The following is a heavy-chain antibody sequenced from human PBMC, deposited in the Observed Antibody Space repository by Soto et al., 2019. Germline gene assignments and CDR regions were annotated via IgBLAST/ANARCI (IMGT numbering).Heavy chain of an antibody. CDR1: GGSFSGYY. CDR2: INHSGST. D-gene: IGHD1-7*01. V-gene: IGHV4-34*01. J-gene: IGHJ5*02. Sequence: PSETLSLTCAVYGGSFSGYYWSWIRQPPGKGLEWIGEINHSGSTNYNPSLKSRVTISVDTSKNQFSLKLSSVTAADTAVYYCARRSPNWNYPRSNWFDPWGQGTLVNVS. CDR3: ARRSPNWNYPRSNWFDP.